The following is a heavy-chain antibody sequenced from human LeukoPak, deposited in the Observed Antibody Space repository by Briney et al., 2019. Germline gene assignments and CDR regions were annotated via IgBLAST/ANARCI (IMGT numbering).Heavy chain of an antibody. CDR3: ARSISGYDFGYDY. Sequence: ASVKVSCKASGGTFSSYAISWVRQAPGQGLEWMGRIIPILGIANYAQKFQGRVTITADKSTSTAYMELSSLRSEDTAVYYCARSISGYDFGYDYWGQGTLVTVSS. V-gene: IGHV1-69*04. D-gene: IGHD5-12*01. CDR1: GGTFSSYA. CDR2: IIPILGIA. J-gene: IGHJ4*02.